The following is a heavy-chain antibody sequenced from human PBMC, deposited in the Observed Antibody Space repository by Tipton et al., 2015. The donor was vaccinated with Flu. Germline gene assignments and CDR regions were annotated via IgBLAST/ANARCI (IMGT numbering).Heavy chain of an antibody. D-gene: IGHD3-22*01. CDR3: AREEGHYYDTSGFFDY. CDR1: RFTFSTFW. CDR2: INQDGSEK. J-gene: IGHJ4*02. Sequence: GSLRLSCAASRFTFSTFWMSWVRQAPGKGLEWVANINQDGSEKYYVDSVKGRFTISRDKAKNSLYLQMNSLRAEDTAVYYCAREEGHYYDTSGFFDYWGQGTLVTVSS. V-gene: IGHV3-7*01.